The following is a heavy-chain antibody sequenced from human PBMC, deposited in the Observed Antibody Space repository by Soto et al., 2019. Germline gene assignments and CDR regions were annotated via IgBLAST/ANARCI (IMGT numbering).Heavy chain of an antibody. CDR2: ISYDGINK. D-gene: IGHD1-26*01. CDR1: RFTFSSYG. Sequence: QVQLVESGGGVVQPGRSLRLSCGASRFTFSSYGMHWVRQAPGKGLEWVALISYDGINKYYADSVKGRFTISRDNSKNTLYLQMNSLRVEDTAVYYCAKEVYSESYYYHFDYWGQGTLVTVSS. V-gene: IGHV3-30*18. CDR3: AKEVYSESYYYHFDY. J-gene: IGHJ4*02.